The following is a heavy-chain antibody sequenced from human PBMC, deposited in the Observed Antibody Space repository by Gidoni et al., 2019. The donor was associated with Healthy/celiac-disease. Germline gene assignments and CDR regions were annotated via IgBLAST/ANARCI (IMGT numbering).Heavy chain of an antibody. CDR2: ISWNSGSI. CDR3: AKDIVVVVAATPTFDY. J-gene: IGHJ4*02. D-gene: IGHD2-15*01. Sequence: EVQLVESGGGLVQPGRSLRLSCAASGFTFADYAMHWVRQAPGKGLEWVSGISWNSGSIGYADSVKGRFTISRDNAKNSLYLQMNSLRAEDTALYYCAKDIVVVVAATPTFDYWGQGTLVTVSS. V-gene: IGHV3-9*01. CDR1: GFTFADYA.